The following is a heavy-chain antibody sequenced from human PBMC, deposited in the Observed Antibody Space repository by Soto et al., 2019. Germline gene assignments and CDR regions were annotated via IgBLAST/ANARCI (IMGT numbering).Heavy chain of an antibody. V-gene: IGHV3-23*01. Sequence: GRFTISGEGSLFTVGSCAMGWVRQAPGKGLEWVSDIIDSGGSTYYADSVKGRFIISRDNSKSTLYLQMNSLRAEDTALYYCAKGRSYYYYYGVDVWG. J-gene: IGHJ6*01. CDR1: LFTVGSCA. CDR3: AKGRSYYYYYGVDV. CDR2: IIDSGGST.